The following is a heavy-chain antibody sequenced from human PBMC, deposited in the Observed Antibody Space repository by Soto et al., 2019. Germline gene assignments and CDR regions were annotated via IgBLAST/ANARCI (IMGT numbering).Heavy chain of an antibody. CDR1: GFTFSSYG. J-gene: IGHJ4*02. Sequence: QVQLVESGGAVVQPGRSLRLSCAASGFTFSSYGMHWVRQAPGKGLEWVAVIWYDGSNKYYADSVKGRFTISRDNSKSTLYLQMNSLRAEDTAVYYCARDSEQWLDYWGQGTLVTVSS. D-gene: IGHD6-19*01. CDR2: IWYDGSNK. CDR3: ARDSEQWLDY. V-gene: IGHV3-33*01.